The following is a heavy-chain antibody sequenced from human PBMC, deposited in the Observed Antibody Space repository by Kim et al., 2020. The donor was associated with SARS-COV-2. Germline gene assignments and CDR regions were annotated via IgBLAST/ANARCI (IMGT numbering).Heavy chain of an antibody. CDR1: GFTFSSYA. CDR3: AKGGYSSSGMFDY. V-gene: IGHV3-23*01. J-gene: IGHJ4*02. CDR2: ISGSGGST. D-gene: IGHD6-6*01. Sequence: GGSLILSCAASGFTFSSYAMSWVRQAPGKGLEWVSAISGSGGSTYYADSVKGRFTISRDNSKNTLYLQMNSLRAEDTAVYYCAKGGYSSSGMFDYWGQGTLVTVSS.